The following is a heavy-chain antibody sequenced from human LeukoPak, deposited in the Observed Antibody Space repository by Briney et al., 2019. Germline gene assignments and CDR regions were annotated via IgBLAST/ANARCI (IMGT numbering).Heavy chain of an antibody. CDR2: LRTDGSRT. CDR3: SRDHPGSDSLDS. Sequence: GGSLRLSCVASGFTFNNYWMHWVRQAPGKGLEWVSRLRTDGSRTNYADSVKGRFTISRDNTKNTVYLQMNSLRGEDTATYYCSRDHPGSDSLDSWGQGTLVTDSS. CDR1: GFTFNNYW. V-gene: IGHV3-74*01. J-gene: IGHJ4*02. D-gene: IGHD1-1*01.